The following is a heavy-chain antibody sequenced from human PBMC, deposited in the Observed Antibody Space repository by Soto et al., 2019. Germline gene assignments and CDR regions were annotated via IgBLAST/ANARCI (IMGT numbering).Heavy chain of an antibody. CDR1: GGTFSSYA. CDR2: IIPIFDTA. J-gene: IGHJ4*02. CDR3: AGNTYYYDSSGYDYFDY. D-gene: IGHD3-22*01. Sequence: QVQLVQSGAEVKKPGSSVKVSCKASGGTFSSYAISWVRQAPGQGLEWMGGIIPIFDTANYAQKLQGRVTITADESTSTAYMELSSLRAEDMAVYYCAGNTYYYDSSGYDYFDYWGQGTLVTVSS. V-gene: IGHV1-69*01.